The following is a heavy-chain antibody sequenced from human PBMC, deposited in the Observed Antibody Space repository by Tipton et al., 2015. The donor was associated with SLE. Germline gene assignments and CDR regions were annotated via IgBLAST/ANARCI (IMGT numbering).Heavy chain of an antibody. CDR3: ARDPLAVGDGESLDL. CDR2: ISYSGAT. Sequence: TLSLTCTVSGGSISNYGYYWGWIRQPPGKGLEWIGAISYSGATYYNPSLKRRVTISLDTSKNHFSLEVTSLTAADTAVYFCARDPLAVGDGESLDLWGRGTLITVSS. CDR1: GGSISNYGYY. V-gene: IGHV4-39*02. D-gene: IGHD1-26*01. J-gene: IGHJ2*01.